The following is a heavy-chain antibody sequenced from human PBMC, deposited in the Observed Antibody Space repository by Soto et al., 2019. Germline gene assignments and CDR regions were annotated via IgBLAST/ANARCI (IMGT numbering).Heavy chain of an antibody. V-gene: IGHV4-31*03. Sequence: PSETLSLTCTVSGGSISSGGYYWSWIRQHPGKGLEWIGYIYYSGSTYYNPSLKSRVTISVDTSKNQFSLNLSSVTAADTAVYYCARAGHSSSSEGANWFDPWVQGTLVTVSS. D-gene: IGHD6-6*01. CDR3: ARAGHSSSSEGANWFDP. CDR2: IYYSGST. J-gene: IGHJ5*02. CDR1: GGSISSGGYY.